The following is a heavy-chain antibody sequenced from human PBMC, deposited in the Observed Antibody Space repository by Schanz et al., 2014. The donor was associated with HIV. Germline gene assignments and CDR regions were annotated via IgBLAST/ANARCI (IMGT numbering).Heavy chain of an antibody. Sequence: VHLVESGGGVVQPGRSLRLSCVGSGFIFSNYGIHWVRQAPGRGLDWVSAISGNGVYTFYADSVKGRFTISRDNSKNTLYLQMNSLRAEDTAVYYCAKGQRGVVRGDIDYWGQGTLVTVSS. CDR3: AKGQRGVVRGDIDY. J-gene: IGHJ4*02. D-gene: IGHD3-10*01. CDR1: GFIFSNYG. CDR2: ISGNGVYT. V-gene: IGHV3-23*04.